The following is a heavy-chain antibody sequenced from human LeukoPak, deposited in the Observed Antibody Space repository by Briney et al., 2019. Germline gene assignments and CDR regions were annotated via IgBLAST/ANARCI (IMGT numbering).Heavy chain of an antibody. CDR3: AKEGSWFGTAGFDF. V-gene: IGHV3-23*01. CDR2: ISGSGGTT. D-gene: IGHD3-10*01. Sequence: GGSLRLSCAASGFTVSSNYMSWVRQAPGKGLEWVSGISGSGGTTHYADSVKGRFTISRDNSKNTLYLQMNSLRAEDTAVYYCAKEGSWFGTAGFDFWGQGTLVTVSS. CDR1: GFTVSSNY. J-gene: IGHJ4*02.